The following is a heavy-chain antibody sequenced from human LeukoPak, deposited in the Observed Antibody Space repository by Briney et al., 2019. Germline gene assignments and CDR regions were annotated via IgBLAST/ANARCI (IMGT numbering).Heavy chain of an antibody. CDR3: ARVGLGWAYFDY. Sequence: GGSLRLSCAASGFTFSRYSMNWVRQAPGKGLEWISYISGRGSTVYYADSVKGRFTVSRDNAKNSLYLQMNSLRAEDTAVYYCARVGLGWAYFDYWGQGTLVTVSS. CDR1: GFTFSRYS. J-gene: IGHJ4*02. V-gene: IGHV3-48*04. D-gene: IGHD3-16*01. CDR2: ISGRGSTV.